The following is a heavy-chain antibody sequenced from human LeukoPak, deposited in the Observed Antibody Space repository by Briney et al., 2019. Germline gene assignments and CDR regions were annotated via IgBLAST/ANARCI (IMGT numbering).Heavy chain of an antibody. Sequence: AGGSLRLSCAASGFTLRSYAMHWVRQAPGKGLEWVALISYDGNDKYYADSVKGRFTISRDNSKNTLYLQMNSLRAEDTAVYYCASQSIVVVTAILHWGQGTLVTVSS. CDR2: ISYDGNDK. D-gene: IGHD2-21*02. J-gene: IGHJ4*02. CDR1: GFTLRSYA. CDR3: ASQSIVVVTAILH. V-gene: IGHV3-30-3*01.